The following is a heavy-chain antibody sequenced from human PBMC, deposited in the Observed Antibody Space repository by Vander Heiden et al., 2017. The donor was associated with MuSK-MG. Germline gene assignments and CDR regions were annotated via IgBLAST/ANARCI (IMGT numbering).Heavy chain of an antibody. CDR3: ARGYGLFDY. V-gene: IGHV1-46*01. CDR2: INPSGGST. CDR1: GYTFTIYC. J-gene: IGHJ4*02. Sequence: VQRLRSGAAFEKPGASVHVSCKAYGYTFTIYCLHWVRPTPGPGLEWMGIINPSGGSTSYAQKFQGRVTMTRDTSTSTVYMELSSLRSEDTAVYYGARGYGLFDYWGQGTLVTVSS. D-gene: IGHD1-1*01.